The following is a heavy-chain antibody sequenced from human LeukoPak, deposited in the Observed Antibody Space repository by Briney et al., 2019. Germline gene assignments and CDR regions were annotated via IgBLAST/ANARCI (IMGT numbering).Heavy chain of an antibody. V-gene: IGHV4-30-2*01. CDR3: ARGGARRYFDWLLVY. D-gene: IGHD3-9*01. Sequence: PSETLSLTCTVSGGSISSGGYYWSWIRQPPGKGLEWIGYIYHSGSTYYNPSLKSRVTISVDTSKNQFSLKLSSVTAADTAVYYCARGGARRYFDWLLVYWGQGTLVTVSS. J-gene: IGHJ4*02. CDR1: GGSISSGGYY. CDR2: IYHSGST.